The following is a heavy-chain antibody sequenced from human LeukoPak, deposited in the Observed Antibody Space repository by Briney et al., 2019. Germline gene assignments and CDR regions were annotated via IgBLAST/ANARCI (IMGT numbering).Heavy chain of an antibody. V-gene: IGHV4-59*08. CDR2: NYYNRST. D-gene: IGHD5-18*01. J-gene: IGHJ6*02. CDR3: ARHGPGYSYGWWGAYYYGMDV. Sequence: PSETLSLTFTVPGGSISSYYWSWIPQTPGKGLGWVGSNYYNRSTNYNPPLTSRVTISVDTSKNQFSLKLSSVTAADTAVYYCARHGPGYSYGWWGAYYYGMDVWGQGTTVTVSS. CDR1: GGSISSYY.